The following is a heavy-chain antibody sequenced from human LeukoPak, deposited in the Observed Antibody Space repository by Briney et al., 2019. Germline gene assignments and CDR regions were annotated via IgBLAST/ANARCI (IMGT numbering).Heavy chain of an antibody. CDR3: ARDRWLQSPGDLGY. CDR1: GFTFSSYG. Sequence: PGRSLRLSCAASGFTFSSYGMHWVRQGPGKGLEWVAVIWYDGSNKYYADSVKGRFTISRDNSKNTLYLQMNSLRAEDTAVYYCARDRWLQSPGDLGYWGQGTLVTVSS. V-gene: IGHV3-33*01. CDR2: IWYDGSNK. J-gene: IGHJ4*02. D-gene: IGHD5-24*01.